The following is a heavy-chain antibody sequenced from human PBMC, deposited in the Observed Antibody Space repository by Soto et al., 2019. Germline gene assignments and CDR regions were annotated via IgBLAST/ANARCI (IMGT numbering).Heavy chain of an antibody. Sequence: PGESLKISCAASGFTFSSYWMHWVRQAPGKGLVWVSRINSDGSSTSYADSVKGRFTISRDNAKNTLYLQMNSLRAEDTAVYYCARVLIAAAGRLDPWGQGTLVTVSS. V-gene: IGHV3-74*01. CDR1: GFTFSSYW. CDR3: ARVLIAAAGRLDP. D-gene: IGHD6-13*01. CDR2: INSDGSST. J-gene: IGHJ5*02.